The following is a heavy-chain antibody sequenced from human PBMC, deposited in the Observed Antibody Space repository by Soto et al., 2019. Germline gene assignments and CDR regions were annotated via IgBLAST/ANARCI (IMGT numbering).Heavy chain of an antibody. Sequence: QVQLVESGGGVVQPGRSLRLSCAASGFTFSSYGMHWVRQAPGKGLEWVAVIWYDGSNKYYADSVKGRFTISRDNSKNTLYLQINSLRAEDTAVYDCARNDYGCNDYYYYYGMDVWGQGTTVTVSS. CDR1: GFTFSSYG. V-gene: IGHV3-33*01. J-gene: IGHJ6*02. CDR3: ARNDYGCNDYYYYYGMDV. CDR2: IWYDGSNK. D-gene: IGHD4-17*01.